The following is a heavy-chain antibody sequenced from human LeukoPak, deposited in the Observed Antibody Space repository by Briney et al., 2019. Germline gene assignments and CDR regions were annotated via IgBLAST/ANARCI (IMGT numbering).Heavy chain of an antibody. CDR2: INYSGST. V-gene: IGHV4-59*08. CDR3: ARGQLGYSYGYVDY. CDR1: GGSISSYY. Sequence: SETLSLTCTVSGGSISSYYWSWIRQPPGKGLEWIGYINYSGSTNYNPSLKSRVTISVDTSKNQFSLKLSSVTAADTAVYYCARGQLGYSYGYVDYWGQGTLVTVSS. J-gene: IGHJ4*02. D-gene: IGHD5-18*01.